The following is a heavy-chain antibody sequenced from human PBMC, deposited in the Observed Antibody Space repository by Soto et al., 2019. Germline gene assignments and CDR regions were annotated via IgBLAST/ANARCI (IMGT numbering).Heavy chain of an antibody. D-gene: IGHD5-12*01. J-gene: IGHJ6*02. CDR1: GFTYSSYA. V-gene: IGHV3-23*01. CDR2: ISGSGGST. CDR3: AKAATTNYYYGMDV. Sequence: EVQLLESGGGLIQPGGSLRLSCAASGFTYSSYAMSWVRQAPGKGLEWVSAISGSGGSTYYADSMKGRFTISRDNSKNTLYLQMNSLRAEDTAVYYCAKAATTNYYYGMDVWGQGTTVSVSS.